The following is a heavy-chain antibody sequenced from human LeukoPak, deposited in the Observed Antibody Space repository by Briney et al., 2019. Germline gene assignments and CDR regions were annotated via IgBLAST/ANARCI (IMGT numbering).Heavy chain of an antibody. J-gene: IGHJ4*02. CDR3: ARDRYFDY. V-gene: IGHV3-NL1*01. Sequence: PGRSLRLSCAASGFTFRSYGMHWVRQAPGKGLEWVSLIYSGTSTYYADSVKGRFTISSDNSKNTLYLQMNSLRAEDTAVYYCARDRYFDYWGQGTLVTVSS. CDR2: IYSGTST. CDR1: GFTFRSYG.